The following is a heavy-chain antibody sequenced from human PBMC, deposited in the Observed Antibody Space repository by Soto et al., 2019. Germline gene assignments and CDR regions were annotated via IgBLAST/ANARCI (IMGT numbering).Heavy chain of an antibody. CDR1: GVSIISGGYS. V-gene: IGHV4-30-2*01. J-gene: IGHJ5*02. D-gene: IGHD3-22*01. CDR2: IYHSGST. CDR3: AREKYDSSGRNSFDP. Sequence: TLSLTCTVSGVSIISGGYSWSLIRQPPGKGLEWIGYIYHSGSTYYNPSLKSRVTISVDRSKNQFSLKLSSVTAADTAVYYCAREKYDSSGRNSFDPWGQGTLVTVSS.